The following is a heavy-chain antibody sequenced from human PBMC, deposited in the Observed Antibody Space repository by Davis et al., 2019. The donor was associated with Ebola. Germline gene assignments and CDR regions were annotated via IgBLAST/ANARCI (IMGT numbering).Heavy chain of an antibody. V-gene: IGHV1-69*04. CDR3: ARGSQDTTIFLDFIY. D-gene: IGHD5-18*01. J-gene: IGHJ4*02. Sequence: AASVKVSCKASGYTFTSYGISWVRQAPGQGLEWMGRIIPILGIANYAQKFQGRVTITADKSTSTAYMELRSLRSEDTAVYYCARGSQDTTIFLDFIYWGQGTLVIVSS. CDR1: GYTFTSYG. CDR2: IIPILGIA.